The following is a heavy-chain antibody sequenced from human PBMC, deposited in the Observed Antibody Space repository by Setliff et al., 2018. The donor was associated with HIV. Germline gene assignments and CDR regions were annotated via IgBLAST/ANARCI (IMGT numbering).Heavy chain of an antibody. CDR2: INPKTATT. Sequence: GASVKVSCKTSAYTFTDYFVHWVRLAPGQGLEWMGWINPKTATTYYAQDFQGRVTMTSDTSTSTVYMDLSRLRSDDTAVYYCARDLFGSWYTGSSGLAHWGQGTLVTGSS. CDR3: ARDLFGSWYTGSSGLAH. D-gene: IGHD2-2*02. CDR1: AYTFTDYF. V-gene: IGHV1-2*02. J-gene: IGHJ4*02.